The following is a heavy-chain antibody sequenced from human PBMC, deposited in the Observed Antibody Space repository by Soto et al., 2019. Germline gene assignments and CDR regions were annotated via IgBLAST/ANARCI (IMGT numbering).Heavy chain of an antibody. CDR1: GASIRSGNYY. CDR2: IYYRGST. J-gene: IGHJ3*02. Sequence: SETLSLTCTVSGASIRSGNYYWSWIRQPPGKGLEWIGYIYYRGSTYYNPSLKSRVFMSIDTSKNQFCLKLTSVTAADTAVYYCARGVVQVATTFDAFDIWGQGTMVTVSS. V-gene: IGHV4-30-4*01. D-gene: IGHD5-12*01. CDR3: ARGVVQVATTFDAFDI.